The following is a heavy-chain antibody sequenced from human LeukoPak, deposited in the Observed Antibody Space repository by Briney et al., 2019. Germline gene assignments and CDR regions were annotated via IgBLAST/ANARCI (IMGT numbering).Heavy chain of an antibody. CDR2: IYYSGNI. J-gene: IGHJ4*02. CDR1: GGSISSGDYY. CDR3: ARAVGYSYGIDY. V-gene: IGHV4-31*03. Sequence: PSETLSLTCTVSGGSISSGDYYWTWIRQHPGKGLEWIGYIYYSGNIYYNPSLKSRVTISVDTSKNQFSLKLSSVTAADTAVYYCARAVGYSYGIDYRGQGTLVTVSS. D-gene: IGHD5-18*01.